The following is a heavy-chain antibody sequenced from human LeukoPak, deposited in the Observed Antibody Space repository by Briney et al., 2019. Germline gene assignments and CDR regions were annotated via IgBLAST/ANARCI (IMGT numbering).Heavy chain of an antibody. D-gene: IGHD1-7*01. CDR2: IYSDGST. J-gene: IGHJ4*02. CDR3: TPHRDGNYPFDY. CDR1: GLTVSGNC. Sequence: GGSLRLSCVASGLTVSGNCISWVRQAPGKGLEWVSVIYSDGSTYYSDSVKGRFTISRDSAKNSLYLQMNSLRDEDTAVYYCTPHRDGNYPFDYWGQGTLVTVSS. V-gene: IGHV3-53*01.